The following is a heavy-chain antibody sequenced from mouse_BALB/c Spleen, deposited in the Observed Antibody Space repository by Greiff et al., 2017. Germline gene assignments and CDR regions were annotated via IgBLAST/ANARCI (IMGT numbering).Heavy chain of an antibody. CDR1: GYTFTNYC. Sequence: QVQLQQSGAELVKPGASVKLSCKASGYTFTNYCMHWVKQRPGQGLEWIGCIYPSTGNIEYNQKFKDKATLTADKSSSTAYMQLSSVTSEDSAVYYCDSLNRGLFAYWGQGTLVTVSA. D-gene: IGHD6-2*01. CDR3: DSLNRGLFAY. CDR2: IYPSTGNI. J-gene: IGHJ3*01. V-gene: IGHV1-7*01.